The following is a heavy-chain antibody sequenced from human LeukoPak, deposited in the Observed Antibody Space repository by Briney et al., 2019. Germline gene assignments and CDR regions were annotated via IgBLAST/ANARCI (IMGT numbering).Heavy chain of an antibody. CDR3: VRITIFVDYFDY. V-gene: IGHV1-18*01. CDR1: GYTFTRYT. Sequence: ASVKVSCXASGYTFTRYTISRVRQAPGQGLEWMGWISAHNGNTSYAQKLQGRVTMTTDTSTSTAYMELRSLRSDDTAVYFCVRITIFVDYFDYWGQGTLVTVSS. CDR2: ISAHNGNT. D-gene: IGHD3-3*01. J-gene: IGHJ4*02.